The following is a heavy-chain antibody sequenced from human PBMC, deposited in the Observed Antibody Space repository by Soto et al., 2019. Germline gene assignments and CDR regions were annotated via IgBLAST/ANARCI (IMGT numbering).Heavy chain of an antibody. CDR2: IWYDGSNK. J-gene: IGHJ4*02. CDR1: GFTFSSYG. CDR3: ARDGYCSGGSCYSVPVFDY. V-gene: IGHV3-33*01. D-gene: IGHD2-15*01. Sequence: PGGSLRLSCAASGFTFSSYGMHWARQAPGKGLEWVAVIWYDGSNKYYADSVKGRFTISRDNSKNTLYLQMNSLRAEDTAVYYSARDGYCSGGSCYSVPVFDYWGQGTLVTVSS.